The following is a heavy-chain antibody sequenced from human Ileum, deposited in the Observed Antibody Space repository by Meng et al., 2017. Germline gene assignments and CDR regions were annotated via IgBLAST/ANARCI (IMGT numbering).Heavy chain of an antibody. Sequence: VLLNESGPGLVRPSETLPLTCSVSGDSVISGSYYWNWIRQSAGKGLEWIGYINYSGTAYYNASLGSRVSMSIDTSKNQFSLKLTSVTAANTAVYYCTRDQTSNGWGSFDSWGQGTLVTVSS. CDR1: GDSVISGSYY. J-gene: IGHJ4*02. CDR2: INYSGTA. V-gene: IGHV4-61*01. CDR3: TRDQTSNGWGSFDS. D-gene: IGHD7-27*01.